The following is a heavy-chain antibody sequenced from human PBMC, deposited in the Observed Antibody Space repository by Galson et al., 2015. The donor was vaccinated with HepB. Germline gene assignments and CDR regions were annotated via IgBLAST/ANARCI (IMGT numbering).Heavy chain of an antibody. J-gene: IGHJ4*02. D-gene: IGHD3-22*01. CDR3: ARGPRYYYDSSGPGYFDY. V-gene: IGHV3-23*01. CDR2: ITGSGDKT. CDR1: GFTFSSYA. Sequence: SLRLSCAGSGFTFSSYAMDWVRQAPGKGLEWVSLITGSGDKTYYADSVTGRFTISRDNSKNMVFLHMSSLRAEDTAVYYCARGPRYYYDSSGPGYFDYWGKGTLVTVAS.